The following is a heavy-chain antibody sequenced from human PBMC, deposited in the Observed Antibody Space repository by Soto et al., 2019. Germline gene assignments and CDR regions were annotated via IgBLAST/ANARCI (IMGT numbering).Heavy chain of an antibody. Sequence: ASVKVSCKASGYTFTSYDINWVRQATGQGLEWMGWMNPNSGNTGYAQKFQGRVTMTRNTSISTAYMELSSLRSEDTAVYYCATGYCSGGSCYPFHAFDIWGQGTMVTVSS. CDR1: GYTFTSYD. J-gene: IGHJ3*02. D-gene: IGHD2-15*01. CDR3: ATGYCSGGSCYPFHAFDI. V-gene: IGHV1-8*01. CDR2: MNPNSGNT.